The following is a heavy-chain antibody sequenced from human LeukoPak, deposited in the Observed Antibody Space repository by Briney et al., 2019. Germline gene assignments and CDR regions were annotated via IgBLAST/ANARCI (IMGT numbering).Heavy chain of an antibody. J-gene: IGHJ4*02. Sequence: SETLSLTCTVSDGAITGYYWGWIRQPPGKGLEWIGHIYYSGSTNYNPSLKSRVTISVDTSQNHFSLKLNSVTAADTVVYYCERGYSTSWTYYFDYWGQGALVTVSS. CDR3: ERGYSTSWTYYFDY. CDR2: IYYSGST. CDR1: DGAITGYY. D-gene: IGHD6-13*01. V-gene: IGHV4-59*12.